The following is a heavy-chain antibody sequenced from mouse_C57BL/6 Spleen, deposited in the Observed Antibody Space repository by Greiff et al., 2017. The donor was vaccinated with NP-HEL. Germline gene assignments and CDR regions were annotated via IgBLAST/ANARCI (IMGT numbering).Heavy chain of an antibody. D-gene: IGHD1-1*01. Sequence: QVQLQQPGAELVKPGASVKLSCKASGYTFTSYWMHWVKQRPGRGLEWIGRIDPNSGGTKYNEKFKSKATLTVDKPSSTAYMQLSSLTSEDSAVYYCARDLSTTVVAHWYCDVWGTGTTVTVSS. V-gene: IGHV1-72*01. CDR2: IDPNSGGT. CDR3: ARDLSTTVVAHWYCDV. CDR1: GYTFTSYW. J-gene: IGHJ1*03.